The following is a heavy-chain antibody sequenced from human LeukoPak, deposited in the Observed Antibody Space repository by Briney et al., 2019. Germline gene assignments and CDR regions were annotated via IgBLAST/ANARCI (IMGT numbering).Heavy chain of an antibody. CDR1: GGSFSGYY. V-gene: IGHV4-34*01. D-gene: IGHD6-13*01. J-gene: IGHJ1*01. CDR2: INHSGST. CDR3: ARVIAAARGGYFQH. Sequence: PSETLSLTCAVYGGSFSGYYWSWIRQPPGKGLEWIGEINHSGSTNYNPSLKCRVTISVDTSKNQFSLKLSSVTAADTAVYYCARVIAAARGGYFQHWGQGTLVTVSS.